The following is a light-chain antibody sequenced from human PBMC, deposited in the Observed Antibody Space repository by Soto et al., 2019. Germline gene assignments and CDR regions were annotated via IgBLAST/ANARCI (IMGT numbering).Light chain of an antibody. CDR2: DES. V-gene: IGKV3-11*01. CDR3: QQRSNPIT. J-gene: IGKJ5*01. CDR1: QSVSSY. Sequence: EIVLTQSPATLSLSPGERAPLSCRASQSVSSYLAWYQQKPGQDPRLLIYDESNRATGIPARFSGSGSGTDFTLTISSLEPEDFAVYYCQQRSNPITFGQGTRLEI.